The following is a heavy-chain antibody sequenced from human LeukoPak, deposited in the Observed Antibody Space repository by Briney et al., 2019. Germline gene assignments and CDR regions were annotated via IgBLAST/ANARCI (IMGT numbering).Heavy chain of an antibody. CDR2: IYRSGNT. CDR3: ARDRPTLGYCSGGSCDNWFDP. V-gene: IGHV4-59*01. CDR1: GGSISSYY. D-gene: IGHD2-15*01. J-gene: IGHJ5*02. Sequence: AETLSLTCTVSGGSISSYYWSWIRQPPGKGLEWIGYIYRSGNTNYNPSLKSRVTISVDTSKNQFSLKLSSVTAADTAVYYCARDRPTLGYCSGGSCDNWFDPWGQGTLVTVSS.